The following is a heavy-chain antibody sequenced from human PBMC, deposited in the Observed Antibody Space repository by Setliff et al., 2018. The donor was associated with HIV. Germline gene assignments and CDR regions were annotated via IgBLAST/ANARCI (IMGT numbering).Heavy chain of an antibody. D-gene: IGHD3-3*01. J-gene: IGHJ6*03. CDR3: ARHTRKSELLEWLSTSYYYFYYMDV. CDR1: GYTFATYW. V-gene: IGHV5-51*01. CDR2: IYPGDSDS. Sequence: GESLKISCKGSGYTFATYWIGWVRQMPGKGLEWMGVIYPGDSDSKYSPSFQDRVTFSVDKSVNTAYLQWSSLQASDTAMYYCARHTRKSELLEWLSTSYYYFYYMDVWGKGTAVTVSS.